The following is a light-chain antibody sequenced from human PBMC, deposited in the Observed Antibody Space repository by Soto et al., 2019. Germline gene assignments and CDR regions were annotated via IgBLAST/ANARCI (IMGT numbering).Light chain of an antibody. CDR1: ETISSW. J-gene: IGKJ1*01. Sequence: DIQMTQSPPTLSASVGDRVTITRRASETISSWLAWYQQQEGKAPKLLMYDASTLASGVPPRFSGSRSGTEFTLTISSLQPDDFGSYYCQQYNCCFYVTFGQGTKVDIK. CDR3: QQYNCCFYVT. V-gene: IGKV1-5*01. CDR2: DAS.